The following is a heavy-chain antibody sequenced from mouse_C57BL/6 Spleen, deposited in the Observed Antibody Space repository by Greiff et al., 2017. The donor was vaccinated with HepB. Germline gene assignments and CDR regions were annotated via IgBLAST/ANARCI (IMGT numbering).Heavy chain of an antibody. CDR3: ARRNDGYPYYFDY. J-gene: IGHJ2*01. CDR2: IWSGGST. Sequence: QVQLQQSGPGLVQPSQSLSITCTVSGFSLTSYGVHWVRQSPGKGLEWLGVIWSGGSTDYNAAFISRLSISKDNSKSQVFFKMNSLQADDTAIYYCARRNDGYPYYFDYWGQGTTLTVSS. CDR1: GFSLTSYG. D-gene: IGHD2-3*01. V-gene: IGHV2-2*01.